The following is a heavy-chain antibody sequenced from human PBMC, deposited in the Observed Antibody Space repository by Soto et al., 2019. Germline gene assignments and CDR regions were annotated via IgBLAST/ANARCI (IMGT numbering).Heavy chain of an antibody. Sequence: TSETLSLTCTVSGGSISSYYWSWIRQPPGKGLEWIGYIYYSGSTNYNPSLKSRVTISVDTSKNQFSLKLSSVTAADTAVYYCARHWPYSSSLCWFDPWGQGTLVTSPQ. CDR3: ARHWPYSSSLCWFDP. V-gene: IGHV4-59*08. D-gene: IGHD6-6*01. CDR2: IYYSGST. CDR1: GGSISSYY. J-gene: IGHJ5*02.